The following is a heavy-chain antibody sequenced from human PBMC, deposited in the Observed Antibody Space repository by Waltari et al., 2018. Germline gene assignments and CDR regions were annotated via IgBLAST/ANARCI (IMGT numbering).Heavy chain of an antibody. Sequence: QITLKESGPTLVKPTQTLTLTCTFSGFSLSTSGVGVGWIRQPPGKALEWLALIYWNDDKRYSPYLKSRLTITNDTSKNQVVRTRTKMDPVDTATYYCAHRAVTFGGVIVPDEIYDYWGQGTLVTVSS. D-gene: IGHD3-16*02. V-gene: IGHV2-5*01. CDR1: GFSLSTSGVG. CDR3: AHRAVTFGGVIVPDEIYDY. J-gene: IGHJ4*02. CDR2: IYWNDDK.